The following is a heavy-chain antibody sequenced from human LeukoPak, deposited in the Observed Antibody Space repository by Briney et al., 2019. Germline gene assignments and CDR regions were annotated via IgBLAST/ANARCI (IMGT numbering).Heavy chain of an antibody. Sequence: GASVKVSCKASGGTFSSYAISWVRQAPGQGLEWMGGIIPIFGTAIYAQKFQGRVTMTEDTSTDTAYMELSSLRSEDTAVYYCATDLSPSPYYYERHDAFDIWGQGTMVTVSS. J-gene: IGHJ3*02. D-gene: IGHD3-22*01. V-gene: IGHV1-69*06. CDR1: GGTFSSYA. CDR2: IIPIFGTA. CDR3: ATDLSPSPYYYERHDAFDI.